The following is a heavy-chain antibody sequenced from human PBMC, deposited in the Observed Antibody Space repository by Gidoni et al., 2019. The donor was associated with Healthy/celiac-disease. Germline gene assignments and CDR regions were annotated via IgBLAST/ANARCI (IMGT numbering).Heavy chain of an antibody. D-gene: IGHD2-15*01. V-gene: IGHV3-9*01. J-gene: IGHJ4*02. CDR3: AKGIVEVVADHFDY. CDR1: GFTFDDYA. Sequence: EVQLVESGGGLVQPGRSLRLSCAASGFTFDDYAMHWVRQAPGKGLEWVSGISWNSGSIGYADSVKGRFTISRDNAKNSLYLQMNSLRAEDTALYYCAKGIVEVVADHFDYWGQGTLVTVSS. CDR2: ISWNSGSI.